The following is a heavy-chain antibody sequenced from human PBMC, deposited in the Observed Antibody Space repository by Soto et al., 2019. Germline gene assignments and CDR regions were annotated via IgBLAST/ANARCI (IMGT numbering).Heavy chain of an antibody. Sequence: ASVKVSCKASGYTFTGYYMHWVRQAPGQGLEWMGWINPNSGGTNYAQKFQGWVTMTRDTSISTAYMELSRLRSDDTAVYYCARDGALSGYFSPDDAFDIWGQGTMVTVSS. CDR2: INPNSGGT. D-gene: IGHD3-22*01. CDR1: GYTFTGYY. V-gene: IGHV1-2*04. J-gene: IGHJ3*02. CDR3: ARDGALSGYFSPDDAFDI.